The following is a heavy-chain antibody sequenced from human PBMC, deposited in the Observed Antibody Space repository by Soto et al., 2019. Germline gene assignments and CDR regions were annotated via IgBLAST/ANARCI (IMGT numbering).Heavy chain of an antibody. CDR3: AKAATPSWDYYGMDV. CDR1: GFTFSSYA. D-gene: IGHD6-25*01. J-gene: IGHJ6*02. V-gene: IGHV3-23*01. Sequence: PGGSLRLSCAASGFTFSSYAMSWVRQAPGKGLEWVSAISGSGGSTYYADSVKGRFTISRDNSKNTPYLQMNSLRAEDTAVYYCAKAATPSWDYYGMDVWGQGTTVTVSS. CDR2: ISGSGGST.